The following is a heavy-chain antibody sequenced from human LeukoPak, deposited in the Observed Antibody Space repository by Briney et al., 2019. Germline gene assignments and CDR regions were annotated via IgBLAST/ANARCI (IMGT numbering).Heavy chain of an antibody. D-gene: IGHD2-15*01. CDR3: ARSARGGGYPYYFDY. J-gene: IGHJ4*02. Sequence: KPSETLSLTCTVSGGSISSYYWSWIRQPPGKGLEWIGYIYYSGSTNYNPSLKSRVTISVDTSKNQFSLKLSSVTAADTAVYYCARSARGGGYPYYFDYWGQGTLVTVSS. V-gene: IGHV4-59*01. CDR2: IYYSGST. CDR1: GGSISSYY.